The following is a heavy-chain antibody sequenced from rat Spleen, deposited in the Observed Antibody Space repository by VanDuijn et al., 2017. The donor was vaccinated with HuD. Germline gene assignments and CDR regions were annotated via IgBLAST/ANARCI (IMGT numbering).Heavy chain of an antibody. CDR2: ISYDGGNT. V-gene: IGHV5-20*01. CDR1: GFTFSDYY. CDR3: AREIHYYFDY. D-gene: IGHD2-1*01. J-gene: IGHJ2*01. Sequence: EVQLVESDGGLVQPGRSLKLSCAASGFTFSDYYMAWVRQAPTKGLEWVATISYDGGNTYYRDSVKGRLTISRYNAKSTLYLQMDSLRSEDTATYYCAREIHYYFDYWGQGVMVTVSS.